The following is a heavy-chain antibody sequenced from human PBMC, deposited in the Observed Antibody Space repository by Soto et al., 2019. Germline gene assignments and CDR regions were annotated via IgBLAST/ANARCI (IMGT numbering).Heavy chain of an antibody. D-gene: IGHD3-10*01. CDR3: ARGQRITMVRGVTDV. J-gene: IGHJ6*02. CDR2: IIPIFGTA. Sequence: SVKVSCKASGGTFSSYAISWVREAPGQGLEWMGGIIPIFGTANYAQKFQGRVTITADESTSTAYMELSSLRSEDTAVYYCARGQRITMVRGVTDVWGQGTTVTVSS. V-gene: IGHV1-69*13. CDR1: GGTFSSYA.